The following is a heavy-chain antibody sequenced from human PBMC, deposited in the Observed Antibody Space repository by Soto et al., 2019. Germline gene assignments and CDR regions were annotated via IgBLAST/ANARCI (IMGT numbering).Heavy chain of an antibody. Sequence: QVQLVQSGAEVKKPGASVKVSCKASGYTFTSYDINWVRQATGQGLEWMGWMNPNSGNTGFAQKFQGRVTMTRNTPISTAYMELSSLRSEDTAVYYCAREQGPIAVAGEGYFDLWGRGTLVTVSS. V-gene: IGHV1-8*01. CDR3: AREQGPIAVAGEGYFDL. J-gene: IGHJ2*01. CDR1: GYTFTSYD. D-gene: IGHD6-19*01. CDR2: MNPNSGNT.